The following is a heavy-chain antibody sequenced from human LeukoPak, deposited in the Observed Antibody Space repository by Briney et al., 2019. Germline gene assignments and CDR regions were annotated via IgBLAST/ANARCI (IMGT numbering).Heavy chain of an antibody. J-gene: IGHJ5*01. V-gene: IGHV4-59*08. Sequence: ASETLTLTCSVSGVSFSNYYWTWIRQPPGKGLEWIGYVYYSGSTNYNPSLKTRLHLSVDTSKNRFSLKLSSVTAADTAVYYCASSPRLTTSWFLFDSWGHGALVTVSS. CDR2: VYYSGST. CDR3: ASSPRLTTSWFLFDS. D-gene: IGHD2-2*01. CDR1: GVSFSNYY.